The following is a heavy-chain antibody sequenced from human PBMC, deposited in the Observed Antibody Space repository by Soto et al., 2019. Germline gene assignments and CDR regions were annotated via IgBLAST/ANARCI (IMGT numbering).Heavy chain of an antibody. CDR2: IYYSGST. J-gene: IGHJ6*02. CDR3: ARLTGGYYYYGMDV. Sequence: PSETLSLTCTVSGGSISSSSYYWGWIRQPPGKGLEWIGSIYYSGSTYYNPSLKSRVTISVDTSKNQFPLKLSSVTAADTAVYYCARLTGGYYYYGMDVWGQGTTVTVSS. CDR1: GGSISSSSYY. V-gene: IGHV4-39*01. D-gene: IGHD7-27*01.